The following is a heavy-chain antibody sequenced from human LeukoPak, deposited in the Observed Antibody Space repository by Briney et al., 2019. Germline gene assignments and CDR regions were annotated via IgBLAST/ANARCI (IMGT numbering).Heavy chain of an antibody. J-gene: IGHJ6*04. CDR2: ISSSGSTI. CDR1: GFTFSSYW. Sequence: GGSLRLSCAASGFTFSSYWMNWVRQAPGKGLEWVSYISSSGSTIYYADSVKGRLTISRDNAKNSLYLQMNSLRAEDTAVYYCAELGITMIGGVWGKGTTVTISS. D-gene: IGHD3-10*02. CDR3: AELGITMIGGV. V-gene: IGHV3-48*04.